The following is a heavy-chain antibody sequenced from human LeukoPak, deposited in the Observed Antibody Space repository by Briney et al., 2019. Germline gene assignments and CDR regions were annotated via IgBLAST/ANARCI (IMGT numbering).Heavy chain of an antibody. CDR1: GFTFSSYS. J-gene: IGHJ4*02. V-gene: IGHV3-48*04. CDR3: ARDNGPFDY. CDR2: ISSSSSTI. D-gene: IGHD2-8*01. Sequence: GGSPRLSCAASGFTFSSYSMNWVRQAPGKGLEWVSYISSSSSTIYYADSMKGRFTISRDNAKNSLYLQMNSLRAEDTAVYYCARDNGPFDYWGRGTLVTVSS.